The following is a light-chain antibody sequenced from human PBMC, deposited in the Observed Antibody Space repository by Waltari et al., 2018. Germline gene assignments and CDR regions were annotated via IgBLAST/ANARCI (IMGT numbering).Light chain of an antibody. Sequence: DMVMTQSPLPLPVTPGEPATIFCRSSQSLLHSNGYDYLDWYLQKPGQSPQLLIYLGSSRASGVPDRFSGSGSGTDFTLKIRRVEAEDAGVYYCMEALQSVTFGQGTRLEIK. J-gene: IGKJ5*01. V-gene: IGKV2-28*01. CDR3: MEALQSVT. CDR1: QSLLHSNGYDY. CDR2: LGS.